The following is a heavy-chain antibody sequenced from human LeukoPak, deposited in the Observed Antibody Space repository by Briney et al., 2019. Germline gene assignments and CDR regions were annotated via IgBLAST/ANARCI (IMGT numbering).Heavy chain of an antibody. V-gene: IGHV4-38-2*01. CDR1: GYSISSGYY. J-gene: IGHJ4*02. D-gene: IGHD6-19*01. CDR3: ARGYSSGRKDY. Sequence: TSETLSLTCAASGYSISSGYYWGWIRQPPGKGLEWIGSIYHSGSTYYNPSLKSRVTISVDTSKNQFSLKLSSVTAADTAVYYCARGYSSGRKDYWGQGTLVTVSS. CDR2: IYHSGST.